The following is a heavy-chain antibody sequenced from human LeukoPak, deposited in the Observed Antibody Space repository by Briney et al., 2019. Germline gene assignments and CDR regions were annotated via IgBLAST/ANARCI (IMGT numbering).Heavy chain of an antibody. J-gene: IGHJ4*02. CDR3: AKRVFVIGVVLVGFHKEAYYFDS. CDR2: ISCSSGNK. CDR1: GFTLNNYG. Sequence: GVSLRLSCAVSGFTLNNYGMSWVRQAPGKGLEWVAGISCSSGNKDYADSVRGRFTISRDNPKNTLYLQMHSLEAEDTAVYYWAKRVFVIGVVLVGFHKEAYYFDSWGQGGLVTVSS. V-gene: IGHV3-23*01. D-gene: IGHD2-21*01.